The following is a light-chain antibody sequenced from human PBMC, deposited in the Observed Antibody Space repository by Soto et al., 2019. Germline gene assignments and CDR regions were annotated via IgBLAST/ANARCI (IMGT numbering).Light chain of an antibody. V-gene: IGLV2-23*02. CDR2: EAN. Sequence: QSVLTQPASVSGSPGQSITISCTGTNSDVGSYDLVSWYLHHPGKAPKLIIYEANRRPSGVSNHFSGSKSGNTASLTISGLQAEYEADYYCCSYAGGGTFRFGGVTKLTVL. J-gene: IGLJ2*01. CDR1: NSDVGSYDL. CDR3: CSYAGGGTFR.